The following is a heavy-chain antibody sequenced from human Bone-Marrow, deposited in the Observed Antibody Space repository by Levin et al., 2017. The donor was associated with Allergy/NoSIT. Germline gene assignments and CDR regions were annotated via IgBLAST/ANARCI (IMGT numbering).Heavy chain of an antibody. CDR1: GFTFSSYE. CDR2: ISSSGSTI. J-gene: IGHJ6*02. Sequence: LSLTCAASGFTFSSYEMNWVRQAPGKGLEWVSYISSSGSTIYYADSVKGRFTISRDNAKNSLYLQMNSLRAEDTAVYYCARDYIVVVPAAIPFYYYYGMDVWGQGTTVTVSS. D-gene: IGHD2-2*02. CDR3: ARDYIVVVPAAIPFYYYYGMDV. V-gene: IGHV3-48*03.